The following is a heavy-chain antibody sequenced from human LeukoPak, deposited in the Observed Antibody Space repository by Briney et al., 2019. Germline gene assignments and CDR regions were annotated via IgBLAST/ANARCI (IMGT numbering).Heavy chain of an antibody. V-gene: IGHV3-11*04. CDR1: GFTFNNYA. CDR2: ISNSGSTI. J-gene: IGHJ4*02. D-gene: IGHD7-27*01. Sequence: GGSLRLSCAASGFTFNNYAISWVRQAPGKGLEWVSYISNSGSTIYYADSVKGRFSISRDNAESSLYLQMNSLRVEDTAVYYCGRGHWGLDYWGQGTLVTVSS. CDR3: GRGHWGLDY.